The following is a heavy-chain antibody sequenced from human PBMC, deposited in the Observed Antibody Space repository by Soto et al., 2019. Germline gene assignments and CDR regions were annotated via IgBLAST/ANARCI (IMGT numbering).Heavy chain of an antibody. Sequence: SETLSLTCTVSGGYISSYYWSWIRQPPGKGLEWIGYIYYSGSTNYNPSLKSRVTISVDTSKNQFSLKLSSVTAADTAVYYCARYCSGGSCYWFDYFDYWGQGTLVTVSS. J-gene: IGHJ4*02. CDR1: GGYISSYY. CDR2: IYYSGST. CDR3: ARYCSGGSCYWFDYFDY. V-gene: IGHV4-59*01. D-gene: IGHD2-15*01.